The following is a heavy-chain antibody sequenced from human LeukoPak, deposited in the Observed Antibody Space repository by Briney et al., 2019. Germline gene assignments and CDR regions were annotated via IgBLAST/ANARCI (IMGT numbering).Heavy chain of an antibody. J-gene: IGHJ4*02. CDR1: GGSISSYY. CDR2: IYYSGST. D-gene: IGHD6-6*01. Sequence: SETLSLTCTVSGGSISSYYWSWIRQPPGKGLEWIGYIYYSGSTNYNPPLKSRVTISVDTSKNQFSLKLSSVTAADTAVYYCARVGAARGCDYWGQGTLVTVSS. V-gene: IGHV4-59*01. CDR3: ARVGAARGCDY.